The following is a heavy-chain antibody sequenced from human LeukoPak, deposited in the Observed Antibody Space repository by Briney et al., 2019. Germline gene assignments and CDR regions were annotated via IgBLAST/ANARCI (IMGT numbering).Heavy chain of an antibody. J-gene: IGHJ6*02. CDR1: GFTFRSYS. Sequence: GGALRLSCAASGFTFRSYSMNWVRQAPGKGLEWVSYINSGSSTIYYADSVKGRLTISRDNAKDSLYLQMNSLRDEDTAVYYCARAHFGLDVWGQGTTVTVSS. CDR3: ARAHFGLDV. D-gene: IGHD3-3*02. V-gene: IGHV3-48*02. CDR2: INSGSSTI.